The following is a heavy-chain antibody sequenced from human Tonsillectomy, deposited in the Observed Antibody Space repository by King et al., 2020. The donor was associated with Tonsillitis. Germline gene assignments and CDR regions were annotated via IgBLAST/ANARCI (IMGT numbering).Heavy chain of an antibody. J-gene: IGHJ3*02. CDR3: ARERITMIVVVNDAFDI. Sequence: QVQLVESGGGLVKPGGSLRLSCAASGFTFSDYYMSWIRQAPGKGLEWVSYISSSGSTIYYADSVKGRFTITRDNAKNSLYLQMNSLRAEDTAVYYCARERITMIVVVNDAFDIWGQGTMVTVSS. CDR2: ISSSGSTI. V-gene: IGHV3-11*01. CDR1: GFTFSDYY. D-gene: IGHD3-22*01.